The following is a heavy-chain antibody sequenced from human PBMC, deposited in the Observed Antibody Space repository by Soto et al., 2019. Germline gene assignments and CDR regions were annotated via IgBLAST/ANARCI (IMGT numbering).Heavy chain of an antibody. Sequence: VKVSCKASGYTFTSYGISWVRQAPGQGLEWMGWINPNSGNTNYAQKFQGWVTMTRDTSLSTAYMELSRLRSDDTAIYYCAKGQRSRYYYYSGLDVWGQGTTVTVS. D-gene: IGHD3-9*01. CDR3: AKGQRSRYYYYSGLDV. CDR2: INPNSGNT. CDR1: GYTFTSYG. J-gene: IGHJ6*02. V-gene: IGHV1-2*04.